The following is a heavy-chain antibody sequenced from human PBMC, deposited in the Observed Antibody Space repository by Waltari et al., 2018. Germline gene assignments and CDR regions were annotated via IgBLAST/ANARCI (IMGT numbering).Heavy chain of an antibody. D-gene: IGHD2-8*02. CDR1: GGSISSSSYY. CDR2: IYYSGRT. J-gene: IGHJ4*02. Sequence: QLQLQESGPGLVKPSETLSLTCTVSGGSISSSSYYWGWIRQPPGKGLGGIGRIYYSGRTNYNPALKVGVTISVDTSKNQFSLKLSSGTAADTAVYYCARLAVSEQPIDYWGQGTLVTVSS. CDR3: ARLAVSEQPIDY. V-gene: IGHV4-39*07.